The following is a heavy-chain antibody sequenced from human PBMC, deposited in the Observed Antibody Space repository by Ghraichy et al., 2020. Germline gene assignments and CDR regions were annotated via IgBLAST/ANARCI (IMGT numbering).Heavy chain of an antibody. J-gene: IGHJ6*02. CDR1: GFTFSDRY. Sequence: GGSLRLSCAASGFTFSDRYMDWVRQAPGKGLEWVGRIRNKANTYTTDYAASVQGRFTISRDDSKNSLYLQMNSLKTEDTAVYYCARVISTGLDVWGQGATVTVSS. CDR3: ARVISTGLDV. V-gene: IGHV3-72*01. CDR2: IRNKANTYTT.